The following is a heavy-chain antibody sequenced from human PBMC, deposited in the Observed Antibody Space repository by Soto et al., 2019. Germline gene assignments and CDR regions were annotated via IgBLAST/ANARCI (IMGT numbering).Heavy chain of an antibody. J-gene: IGHJ4*01. CDR3: ESWLVGAPFDS. CDR2: INHSGRT. CDR1: GDSFTKYY. Sequence: KTSETLSLTCAVYGDSFTKYYWSWIRQPPGKGLEWIGEINHSGRTNFNPSLKSRVTISVDRSKNQFSLKLRSVTAADTGVYYCESWLVGAPFDSWGHGTLVTVSS. D-gene: IGHD1-26*01. V-gene: IGHV4-34*01.